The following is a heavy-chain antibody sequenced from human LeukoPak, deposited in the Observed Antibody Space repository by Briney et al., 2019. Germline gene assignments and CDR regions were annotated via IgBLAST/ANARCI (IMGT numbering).Heavy chain of an antibody. Sequence: ASVKVSCKASGYTFTSYAMHWVRQAPGQRLEWMGWINAGNGNTNYAQKLQGRVTMTTDTSTSTAYMELRSLRSDDTAVYYCARDWRLVLYCSGGSCEFDPWGQGTLVTVSS. CDR1: GYTFTSYA. V-gene: IGHV1-3*01. J-gene: IGHJ5*02. CDR2: INAGNGNT. CDR3: ARDWRLVLYCSGGSCEFDP. D-gene: IGHD2-15*01.